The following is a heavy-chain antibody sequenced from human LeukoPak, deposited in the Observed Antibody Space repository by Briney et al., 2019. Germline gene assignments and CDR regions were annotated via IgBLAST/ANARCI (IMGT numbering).Heavy chain of an antibody. CDR3: ARVGYNSGWYEY. CDR1: GFTFTDAW. V-gene: IGHV3-33*08. CDR2: IWEDGTNI. D-gene: IGHD6-19*01. J-gene: IGHJ4*02. Sequence: GGSLRLSCAASGFTFTDAWMSWVRQAPGKGLEWGAVIWEDGTNIYYGDSVKGRFTIYRDNSKNTLYLQMNSLRAEDTAVYYCARVGYNSGWYEYWGQGTLVTVSS.